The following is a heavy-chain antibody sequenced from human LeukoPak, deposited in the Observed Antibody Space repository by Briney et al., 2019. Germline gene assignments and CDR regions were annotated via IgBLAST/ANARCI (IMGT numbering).Heavy chain of an antibody. CDR3: ARDGSVIPDAFDI. J-gene: IGHJ3*02. V-gene: IGHV3-30-3*01. D-gene: IGHD2-2*01. CDR1: GFTFSSYA. CDR2: ISYDGSNK. Sequence: PGGSLRLSCAASGFTFSSYAMHWVRQAPGKGLEWVAVISYDGSNKYYADSVKGRFTISRDNSKNTLYLQMNSLRAEDTAVYYCARDGSVIPDAFDIWGQGTMVTVSS.